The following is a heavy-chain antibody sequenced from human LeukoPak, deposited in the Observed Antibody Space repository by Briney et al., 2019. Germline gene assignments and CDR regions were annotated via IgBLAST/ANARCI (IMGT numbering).Heavy chain of an antibody. CDR3: ARLGPVARLFQH. CDR2: IYYSGST. Sequence: PSETLSLTCTVSGGSISSYYWSWIRQPPGKGLEWIGYIYYSGSTNYNPSLKSRVTISVDTSKNQFSLKLSSVTAADTAVYYCARLGPVARLFQHWGQGTLVTVSS. CDR1: GGSISSYY. D-gene: IGHD2-2*01. V-gene: IGHV4-59*01. J-gene: IGHJ1*01.